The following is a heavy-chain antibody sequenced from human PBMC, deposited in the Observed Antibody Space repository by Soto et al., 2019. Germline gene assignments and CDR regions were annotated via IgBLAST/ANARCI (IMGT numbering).Heavy chain of an antibody. J-gene: IGHJ4*02. CDR1: GDSIRGGDHY. Sequence: QVQLQESGPGLVKPSQTLSLTCTVSGDSIRGGDHYWSWIRQPPGKGLEWIGYIYYSGSTYYNPSLKSRVTISVDTSKNQFSLNLSSVTAADTAVYYCARTWFGMTTVTTDDYWGQGTLVTVSS. D-gene: IGHD4-17*01. CDR2: IYYSGST. V-gene: IGHV4-30-4*01. CDR3: ARTWFGMTTVTTDDY.